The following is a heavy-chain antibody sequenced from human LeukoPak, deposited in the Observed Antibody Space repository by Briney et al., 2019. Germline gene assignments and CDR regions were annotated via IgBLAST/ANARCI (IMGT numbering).Heavy chain of an antibody. CDR3: ARTPVSYWHFDL. J-gene: IGHJ2*01. Sequence: SETLSLTCTVSGGYISGYYWSWIRQPPGKGLEWIAYIYYSGSANYSPSLNSRVTISVDTFRDQFSLKLTSVTAADTAVYYCARTPVSYWHFDLWGRGTLVTVSS. V-gene: IGHV4-59*08. CDR1: GGYISGYY. D-gene: IGHD5/OR15-5a*01. CDR2: IYYSGSA.